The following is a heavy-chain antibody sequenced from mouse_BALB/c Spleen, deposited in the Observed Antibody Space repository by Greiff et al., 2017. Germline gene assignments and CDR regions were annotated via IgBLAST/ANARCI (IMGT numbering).Heavy chain of an antibody. D-gene: IGHD2-4*01. Sequence: VQLQQSGPELVKPGASVKMSCKASGYTFTSYYIHWVKQRPGQGLEWIGWIYPGDGSTKYNEKFKGKTTLTADKSSSTAYMLLSSLTSEDSAIYFCAGYDYDGPLAYWGQGTLVTVSA. CDR1: GYTFTSYY. CDR2: IYPGDGST. CDR3: AGYDYDGPLAY. J-gene: IGHJ3*01. V-gene: IGHV1S56*01.